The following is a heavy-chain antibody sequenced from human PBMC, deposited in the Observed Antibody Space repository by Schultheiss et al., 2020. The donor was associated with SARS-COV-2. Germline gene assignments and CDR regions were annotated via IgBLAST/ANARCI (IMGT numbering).Heavy chain of an antibody. D-gene: IGHD6-19*01. V-gene: IGHV3-11*04. CDR1: GGSISSYY. CDR2: ISSSGSTI. J-gene: IGHJ3*02. Sequence: LSLTCTVSGGSISSYYWSWIRQPPGKGLEWVSYISSSGSTIYYADSVKGRFTISRDNAKNSLYLQMNSLRAEDTAVYYCAREGGSGWYGDAFDIWGQGTMVTVSS. CDR3: AREGGSGWYGDAFDI.